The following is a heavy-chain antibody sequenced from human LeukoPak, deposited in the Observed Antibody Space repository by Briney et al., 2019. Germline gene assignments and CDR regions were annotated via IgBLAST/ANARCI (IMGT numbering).Heavy chain of an antibody. CDR3: ARLQLGYCSSTSCPIARFAFDY. Sequence: GGSLSLSCAPSGFTFSSYWMIWVRQPQGKGLVWFSRIYSDGRSTNYADSVKGRFTISRDNAKNSLYLQMNSLRTEDTAVYYCARLQLGYCSSTSCPIARFAFDYWGQGTLVTVSS. V-gene: IGHV3-74*01. D-gene: IGHD2-2*01. CDR1: GFTFSSYW. J-gene: IGHJ4*02. CDR2: IYSDGRST.